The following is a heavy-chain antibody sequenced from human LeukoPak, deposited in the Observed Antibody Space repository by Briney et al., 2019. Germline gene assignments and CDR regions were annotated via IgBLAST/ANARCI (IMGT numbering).Heavy chain of an antibody. J-gene: IGHJ6*03. Sequence: SETLSLTCTVSGDSISSTSYYWGWIRQPPGKGLEWIGSIYYSGSTYYNPSLKSRVTISLDTSKNQLSLKLSSVTAADTAVYYCVRQGWYVDIFFHMDVWGKGTTVTISS. CDR1: GDSISSTSYY. V-gene: IGHV4-39*01. D-gene: IGHD6-19*01. CDR2: IYYSGST. CDR3: VRQGWYVDIFFHMDV.